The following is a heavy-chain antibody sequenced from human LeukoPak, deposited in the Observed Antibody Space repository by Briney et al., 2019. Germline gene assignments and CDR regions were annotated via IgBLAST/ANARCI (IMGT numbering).Heavy chain of an antibody. D-gene: IGHD3-22*01. V-gene: IGHV3-30*04. Sequence: GGSLRLSCAASGFTFSSYAMHWVRQAPGKGLEWVAVISYDGSNKYYADSVKGRFTISRDNSKNTLYLQMNSLRAEDTAVYYCARDPSITMIVVVIGHFDYWGQGTLVTVSS. J-gene: IGHJ4*02. CDR1: GFTFSSYA. CDR3: ARDPSITMIVVVIGHFDY. CDR2: ISYDGSNK.